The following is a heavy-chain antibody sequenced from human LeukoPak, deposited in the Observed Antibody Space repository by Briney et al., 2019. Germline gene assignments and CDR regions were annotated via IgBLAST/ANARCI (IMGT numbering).Heavy chain of an antibody. D-gene: IGHD3-10*01. Sequence: ASVKVSCKASGGTFSSYAISWVRQAPGQGLEWMGRIIPILGIANYAQKFQGRVTITADKSTSTAYMELSSLRSEDTAVYYCAVVRGVIVLGEYGMDVWGQGTTVTVSS. J-gene: IGHJ6*02. V-gene: IGHV1-69*04. CDR1: GGTFSSYA. CDR3: AVVRGVIVLGEYGMDV. CDR2: IIPILGIA.